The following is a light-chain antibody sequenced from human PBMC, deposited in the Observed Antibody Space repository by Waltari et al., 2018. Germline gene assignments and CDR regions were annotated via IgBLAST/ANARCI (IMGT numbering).Light chain of an antibody. CDR2: DVS. CDR3: SSYTSSNTVV. J-gene: IGLJ2*01. V-gene: IGLV2-14*03. Sequence: HSALTQPASVSGSPGQSITIPCSGSSSDVGGYNYVWWYLQYPGQAPKLIIYDVSQRPSEISDRFSGSKSGSTASLTISGLQAEDEADYYCSSYTSSNTVVFGGGTKVTVL. CDR1: SSDVGGYNY.